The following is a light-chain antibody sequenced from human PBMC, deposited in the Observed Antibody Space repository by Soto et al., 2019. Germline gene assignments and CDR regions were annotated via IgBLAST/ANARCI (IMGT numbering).Light chain of an antibody. Sequence: DIQMSQSPSTLSGSVGDRVTITCRASQTISSWLAWYQQKPGKAPKLLIYKASTLRSGVPSRFSGSGSGTEFTLTISSRQPDDFATYYCQHYNSYSEAFGQGTKV. CDR1: QTISSW. CDR3: QHYNSYSEA. CDR2: KAS. V-gene: IGKV1-5*03. J-gene: IGKJ1*01.